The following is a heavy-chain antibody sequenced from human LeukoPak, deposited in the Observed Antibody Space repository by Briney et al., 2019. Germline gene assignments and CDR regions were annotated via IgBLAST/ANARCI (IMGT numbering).Heavy chain of an antibody. CDR3: ARASLRYFGSLGGHFDY. D-gene: IGHD3-9*01. CDR1: GYTFTSYG. J-gene: IGHJ4*02. V-gene: IGHV1-18*01. CDR2: ISVYNGNT. Sequence: ASVKVSCKASGYTFTSYGISWVRQAPGQGFEWMGWISVYNGNTNYAQKLQGRVTMTTDTSTSTAYMELSSLRSEDTAVYYCARASLRYFGSLGGHFDYWGQGTLVTVSS.